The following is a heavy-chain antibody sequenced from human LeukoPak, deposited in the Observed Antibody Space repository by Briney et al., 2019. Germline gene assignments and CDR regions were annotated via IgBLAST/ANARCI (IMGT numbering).Heavy chain of an antibody. D-gene: IGHD2-2*01. Sequence: PGGSLRLSCAASGFTFTNYAMTWVRQAPGKGLEWVSTINGSGGRTYYADSVKGRFTISRDNSKNTLNLQMNSLRAEDTAEYYCAKDRTYCSSTNCYGTYYFDYWGQGTLVTVSS. V-gene: IGHV3-23*01. CDR1: GFTFTNYA. CDR2: INGSGGRT. J-gene: IGHJ4*02. CDR3: AKDRTYCSSTNCYGTYYFDY.